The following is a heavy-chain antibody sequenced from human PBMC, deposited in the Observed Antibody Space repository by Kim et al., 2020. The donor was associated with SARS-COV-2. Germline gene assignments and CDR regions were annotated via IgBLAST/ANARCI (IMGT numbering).Heavy chain of an antibody. CDR3: AGDGVVVVPAGYYYYGMDV. CDR1: GGSISSYY. J-gene: IGHJ6*02. Sequence: SETLSLTCTVSGGSISSYYWSWIRQPPGKGLEWIWYIYYSGSTNYNPSLKSRVTISVDTSKNQFSLKLSSVTAADTAVYYCAGDGVVVVPAGYYYYGMDVWGQGTTVTVSS. D-gene: IGHD2-2*01. CDR2: IYYSGST. V-gene: IGHV4-59*01.